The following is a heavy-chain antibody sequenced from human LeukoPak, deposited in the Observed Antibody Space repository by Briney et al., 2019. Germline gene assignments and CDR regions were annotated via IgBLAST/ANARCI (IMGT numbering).Heavy chain of an antibody. CDR1: GGTFSSYA. J-gene: IGHJ6*02. CDR2: IIPIFGTA. Sequence: GASVKVSCKASGGTFSSYAISWVRQAPGQGLEWMGGIIPIFGTANYAQKFQGRVTITADESTSTAYMELSSLRSEDTAVYYCARVWCPDLVVIIPYYYYGMDVWGRGTTVTVSS. V-gene: IGHV1-69*01. CDR3: ARVWCPDLVVIIPYYYYGMDV. D-gene: IGHD3-3*01.